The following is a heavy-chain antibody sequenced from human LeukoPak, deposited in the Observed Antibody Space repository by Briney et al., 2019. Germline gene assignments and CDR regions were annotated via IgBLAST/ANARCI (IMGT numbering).Heavy chain of an antibody. CDR3: AKIPYDFWSGYTQFDY. Sequence: GGSLRLSCAASGFTFSSYGMHWVRQAPGKGLEWVAFIRYDGSNKYYADSVKGRFTISRDNSKNTLYLQMNSLRAEDTAVYYCAKIPYDFWSGYTQFDYWGQGTLATVSS. J-gene: IGHJ4*02. CDR1: GFTFSSYG. V-gene: IGHV3-30*02. D-gene: IGHD3-3*01. CDR2: IRYDGSNK.